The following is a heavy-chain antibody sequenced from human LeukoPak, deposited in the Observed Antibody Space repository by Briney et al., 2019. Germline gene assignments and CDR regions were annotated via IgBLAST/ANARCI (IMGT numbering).Heavy chain of an antibody. CDR1: GYSIRSGGY. V-gene: IGHV4-38-2*01. J-gene: IGHJ4*02. CDR2: IYHSGST. Sequence: SETLSLTCAVSGYSIRSGGYWGWIRQSPGKGLEWIGSIYHSGSTHYNPSLKSRVTISVDTSKNQFSLMLSSVTAADTAVYYCARNRSVTITPGFDHWGQGTLVTVSS. CDR3: ARNRSVTITPGFDH. D-gene: IGHD4-17*01.